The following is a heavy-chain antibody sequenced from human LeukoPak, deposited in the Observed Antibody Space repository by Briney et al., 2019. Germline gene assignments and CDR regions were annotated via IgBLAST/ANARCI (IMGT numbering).Heavy chain of an antibody. J-gene: IGHJ6*03. CDR1: GYSFTSYC. V-gene: IGHV5-51*01. CDR2: IYPGDSDA. D-gene: IGHD2-21*01. CDR3: ARQIPYENYYYMDV. Sequence: GESLKISCKGSGYSFTSYCIGWVRQMPGKGLEWMGIIYPGDSDARYSPSFQGQVTFSADKSISTAYLQWSSLKASDTAMYYCARQIPYENYYYMDVWGKGTTVTVSS.